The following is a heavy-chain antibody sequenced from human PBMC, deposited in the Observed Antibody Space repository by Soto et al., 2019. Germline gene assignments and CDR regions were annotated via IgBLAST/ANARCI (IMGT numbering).Heavy chain of an antibody. Sequence: GGALRLSCAAPWFTFRSYGIHWVRPGPGKGLEWVAVISYDGSNKFYGDSVKGRFTISRDNSKNTLYLQMNSLRAEDTAVYYCAKDRSQWLVLPYYGMDVWGQGTTVTVSS. V-gene: IGHV3-30*18. CDR2: ISYDGSNK. CDR3: AKDRSQWLVLPYYGMDV. CDR1: WFTFRSYG. J-gene: IGHJ6*02. D-gene: IGHD6-19*01.